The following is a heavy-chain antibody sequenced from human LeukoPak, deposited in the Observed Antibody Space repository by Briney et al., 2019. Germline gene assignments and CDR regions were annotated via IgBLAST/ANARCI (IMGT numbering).Heavy chain of an antibody. CDR3: ARGGDEFDY. CDR1: GGSISSRGYY. V-gene: IGHV4-31*03. Sequence: SQTLSLTCTVSGGSISSRGYYWSWIRQRPGKGLEWIGYIYYSGSTYYNPSLKSRVTISVDTSKNQFSLKLSSVTAADTAVYYCARGGDEFDYWGQGTLVTVSS. J-gene: IGHJ4*02. CDR2: IYYSGST. D-gene: IGHD3-10*01.